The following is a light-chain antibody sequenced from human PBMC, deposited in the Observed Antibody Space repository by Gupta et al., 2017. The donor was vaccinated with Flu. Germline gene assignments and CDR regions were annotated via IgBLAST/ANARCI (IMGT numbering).Light chain of an antibody. V-gene: IGKV3-20*01. CDR3: QQEVSAHPIFT. CDR1: QSVSSSY. CDR2: GAS. J-gene: IGKJ3*01. Sequence: ELVLTQSPGTLSLSPRERATLSCRASQSVSSSYLAWYQQKPGQAPMLLIYGASIRAKVSTDMCSGSADATDVNITISRREPEDFEVNYCQQEVSAHPIFTFGHGTRVDIK.